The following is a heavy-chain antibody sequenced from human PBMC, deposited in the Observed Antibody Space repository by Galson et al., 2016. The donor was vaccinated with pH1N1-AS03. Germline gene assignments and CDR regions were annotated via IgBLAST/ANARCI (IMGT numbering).Heavy chain of an antibody. CDR1: AYTFANYW. D-gene: IGHD6-19*01. CDR2: MYPANFDT. CDR3: ARRISVTGREFDS. J-gene: IGHJ5*01. Sequence: QSGAEVKKPGESLKISCKASAYTFANYWIVWVRQMPGKGLEWMGIMYPANFDTRYSPSFQGHVTISADTSINTAYLQWSGLRASDTAMYYCARRISVTGREFDSWGQGTLVTVSS. V-gene: IGHV5-51*01.